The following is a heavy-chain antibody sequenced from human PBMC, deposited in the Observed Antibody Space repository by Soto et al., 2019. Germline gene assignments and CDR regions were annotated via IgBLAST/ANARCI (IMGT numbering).Heavy chain of an antibody. CDR2: ISYARSNK. J-gene: IGHJ6*02. Sequence: QVQLVESGGGVDQRGRSLRLSCAASGFTFSNYAMHWVRQAPGKGLEWVAVISYARSNKYYADSVKGRFTISRDNSKNTLYLQMNSLRAEDTAVYYCARVVATITDYYYGMDVWGQGTTVTVSS. V-gene: IGHV3-30-3*01. D-gene: IGHD5-12*01. CDR1: GFTFSNYA. CDR3: ARVVATITDYYYGMDV.